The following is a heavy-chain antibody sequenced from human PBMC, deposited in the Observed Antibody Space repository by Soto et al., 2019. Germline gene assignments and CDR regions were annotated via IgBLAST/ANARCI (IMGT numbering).Heavy chain of an antibody. Sequence: ASVKVSCKASGYTFTSCYIHCVRQAPGQGFEWMGIINPSGGGTSYSQKLQGRVTLTRDTSTRTIYMELNSLRSEDTAVYYCARGPGASGLDVWGQGTTVTVSS. D-gene: IGHD2-8*02. J-gene: IGHJ6*02. V-gene: IGHV1-46*01. CDR1: GYTFTSCY. CDR2: INPSGGGT. CDR3: ARGPGASGLDV.